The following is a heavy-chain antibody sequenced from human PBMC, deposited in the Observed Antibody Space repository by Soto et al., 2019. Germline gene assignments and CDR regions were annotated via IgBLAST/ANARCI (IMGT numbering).Heavy chain of an antibody. Sequence: SETLSLTCTVSGLSISSGDYYWILIRQPPGKGLEWIGYIYYSGSTYYNPSLKSRVTISVDTSKNQFSLKLNSITAAYTAVYSVAIHNYGWGRKYFDIWGQGT. D-gene: IGHD3-16*01. CDR3: AIHNYGWGRKYFDI. CDR2: IYYSGST. V-gene: IGHV4-30-4*01. CDR1: GLSISSGDYY. J-gene: IGHJ4*02.